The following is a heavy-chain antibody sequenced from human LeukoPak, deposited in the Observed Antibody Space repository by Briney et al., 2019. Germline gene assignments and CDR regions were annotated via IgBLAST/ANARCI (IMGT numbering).Heavy chain of an antibody. CDR2: ISSSGSTI. Sequence: AGGSLRLSCAASGFTFSSYEMNWVRQAPGKGLEWVSYISSSGSTIYYADSVKGRFTISRDNAKNSLYLQMNSLRAEDTAVYYCARDEDDYVWGSYRDPAPYWGQGTLVTVSS. D-gene: IGHD3-16*02. CDR1: GFTFSSYE. J-gene: IGHJ4*02. CDR3: ARDEDDYVWGSYRDPAPY. V-gene: IGHV3-48*03.